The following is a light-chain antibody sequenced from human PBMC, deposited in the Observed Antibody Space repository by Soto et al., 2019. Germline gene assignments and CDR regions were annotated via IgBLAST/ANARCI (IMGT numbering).Light chain of an antibody. J-gene: IGKJ1*01. CDR2: DTS. CDR3: KQRSNWPRT. CDR1: QSVSNF. V-gene: IGKV3-11*01. Sequence: EIVLTQSPGTLSLSPGKRATLSCRASQSVSNFLAWYQQKPGQAPRLLIYDTSNRATGIPARFSGSGSGTDFTLTINNLDPEDFAVYYCKQRSNWPRTFGQGTKVDIK.